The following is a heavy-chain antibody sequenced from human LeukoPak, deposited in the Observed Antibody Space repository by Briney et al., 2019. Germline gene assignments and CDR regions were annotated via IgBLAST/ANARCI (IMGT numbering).Heavy chain of an antibody. CDR2: IRYDGSNK. CDR3: AKVSKLWFGEPRGDYYYYMDV. J-gene: IGHJ6*03. D-gene: IGHD3-10*01. Sequence: GGSLRLSCAASGFAFNTYGMHWVRQAPGKGLEWVAFIRYDGSNKYYAASVKGRFSISRDNSKNTLYLQMNSLRAEDTAVYYCAKVSKLWFGEPRGDYYYYMDVWGKGTTVTISS. V-gene: IGHV3-30*02. CDR1: GFAFNTYG.